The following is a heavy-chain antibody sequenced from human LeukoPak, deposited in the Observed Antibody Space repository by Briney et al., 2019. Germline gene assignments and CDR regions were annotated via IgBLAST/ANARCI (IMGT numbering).Heavy chain of an antibody. Sequence: SETLSLTCTVSGGSVSSRSYYWGWVRQPPGKGLEWIGSIYYKGNTYFNPSLKSRVTISEDTSKNQFSLKLSSVTAADTAVYYCARDTGSCSTTTCYDDAFDIWGQGTTVTVSS. CDR3: ARDTGSCSTTTCYDDAFDI. CDR2: IYYKGNT. V-gene: IGHV4-39*07. CDR1: GGSVSSRSYY. J-gene: IGHJ3*02. D-gene: IGHD2-2*01.